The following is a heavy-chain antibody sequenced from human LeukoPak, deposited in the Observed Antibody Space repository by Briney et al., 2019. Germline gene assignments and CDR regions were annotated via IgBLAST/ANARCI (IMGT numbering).Heavy chain of an antibody. J-gene: IGHJ4*02. CDR1: GDSISSSTYY. V-gene: IGHV4-39*01. CDR2: IYYSGST. D-gene: IGHD3-3*01. Sequence: PSETLSLTCTVSGDSISSSTYYWGWIRQPPGKGLEWIGSIYYSGSTYYNPSLKSRVTISVDTSKNQFSLKLRSVSDADTAVYYCARQGDFWSGYPSDYWGQGTLVTVSS. CDR3: ARQGDFWSGYPSDY.